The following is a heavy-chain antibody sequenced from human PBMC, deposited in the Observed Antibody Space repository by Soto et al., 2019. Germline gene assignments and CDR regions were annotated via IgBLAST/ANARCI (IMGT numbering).Heavy chain of an antibody. V-gene: IGHV4-34*01. Sequence: PSETLSLTCAVYGGSISGYYWTWIRQPPGTGLEWIGEINHSGSTNYNPSLKSRVTISVDTSKNQFSLKLTSVTAADTAVYYCARDKITGLFDYWGQGTLVTV. CDR1: GGSISGYY. CDR3: ARDKITGLFDY. J-gene: IGHJ4*02. CDR2: INHSGST. D-gene: IGHD2-8*02.